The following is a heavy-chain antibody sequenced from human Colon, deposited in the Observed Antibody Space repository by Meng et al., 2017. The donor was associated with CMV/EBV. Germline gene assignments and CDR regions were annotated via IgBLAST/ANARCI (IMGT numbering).Heavy chain of an antibody. D-gene: IGHD2/OR15-2a*01. V-gene: IGHV1-2*02. CDR1: GYTFTDYY. CDR3: ARNLEEFPVYGLDA. J-gene: IGHJ6*02. Sequence: ASVKVSCKTSGYTFTDYYVHWVRQAPGQGLEWVGWVNPNSGGSNSALKFLGRVTMTTDTSIATVYLDLHSLTSDDTAVYYCARNLEEFPVYGLDAWGQGTTVTVSS. CDR2: VNPNSGGS.